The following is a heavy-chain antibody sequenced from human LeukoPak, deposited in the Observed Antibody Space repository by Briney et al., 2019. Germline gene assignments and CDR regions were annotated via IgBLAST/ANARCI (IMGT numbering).Heavy chain of an antibody. CDR1: GGSISSSSYY. CDR3: ARRGGAYYGGKEGFDY. J-gene: IGHJ4*02. D-gene: IGHD4-23*01. V-gene: IGHV4-39*07. Sequence: SETLSLTCTVSGGSISSSSYYWGWIRQPPGEGLEWIGSIYCSESTNYNPSLKSRVTISVDTSKNQFSLKLSSVTAADTAVYYCARRGGAYYGGKEGFDYWGQGTLVTVSS. CDR2: IYCSEST.